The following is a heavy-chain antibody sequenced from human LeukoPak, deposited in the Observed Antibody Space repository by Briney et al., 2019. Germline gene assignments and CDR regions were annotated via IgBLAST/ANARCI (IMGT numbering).Heavy chain of an antibody. CDR1: GFTFSSYG. CDR3: VKSNNLGGDY. J-gene: IGHJ4*02. D-gene: IGHD1/OR15-1a*01. CDR2: IRYDGSNK. V-gene: IGHV3-30*02. Sequence: PGGSLRLSCAASGFTFSSYGMHWVRQAPGKGLEWVAFIRYDGSNKYYADSVKGRFTISRDNSKKTVYLQMQSLRVEDTAVYYCVKSNNLGGDYWGQGTLVTVSS.